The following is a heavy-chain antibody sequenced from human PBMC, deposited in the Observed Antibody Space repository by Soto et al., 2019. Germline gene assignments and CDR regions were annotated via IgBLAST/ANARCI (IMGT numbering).Heavy chain of an antibody. CDR2: IGHTGSPI. D-gene: IGHD3-3*01. J-gene: IGHJ4*02. Sequence: QVELVESGGGLVKRGWSLTLSCVGSGFTLSDYYMSWIRQVPGKGLEWVAYIGHTGSPIFYADSVRGRFTISRDNAKNSVSLQMNSLRAEDTALYYCARGSWYYCFDWWGQGTLVTVSS. CDR1: GFTLSDYY. V-gene: IGHV3-11*01. CDR3: ARGSWYYCFDW.